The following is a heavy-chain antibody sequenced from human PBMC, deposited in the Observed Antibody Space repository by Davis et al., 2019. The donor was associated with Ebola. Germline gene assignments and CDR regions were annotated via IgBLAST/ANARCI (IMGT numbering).Heavy chain of an antibody. Sequence: MPSETLSLTCTVSGGSMSISGYYWTWIRQPPGKGPQWIGSIYHSGTTYYNPSLKSRFTITVDTSKSQFPLKLNAVTGADTAVYYCGRHSHNSGFDYWGQGPLVTVSS. CDR3: GRHSHNSGFDY. CDR2: IYHSGTT. D-gene: IGHD3-22*01. V-gene: IGHV4-39*01. J-gene: IGHJ4*02. CDR1: GGSMSISGYY.